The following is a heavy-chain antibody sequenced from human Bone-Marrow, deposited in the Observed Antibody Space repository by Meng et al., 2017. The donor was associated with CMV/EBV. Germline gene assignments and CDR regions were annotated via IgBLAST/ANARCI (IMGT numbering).Heavy chain of an antibody. Sequence: SETLSLTCTVSGGSISSSSYYWGWIRQPPGKGLEWIGSIYYSGSTYYNPSLKSRVTISVDTSKNQFSLKLSSVTAADTAVYYCARGRRYCSSTNCYYYGMDVWGQGTTVTVYS. CDR2: IYYSGST. CDR3: ARGRRYCSSTNCYYYGMDV. CDR1: GGSISSSSYY. D-gene: IGHD2-2*01. V-gene: IGHV4-39*07. J-gene: IGHJ6*02.